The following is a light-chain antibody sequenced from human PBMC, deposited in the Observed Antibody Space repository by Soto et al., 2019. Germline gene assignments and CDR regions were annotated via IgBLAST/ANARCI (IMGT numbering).Light chain of an antibody. CDR3: QQYYDWPRT. Sequence: DTVMTQSSVTLSGSPGERVTLSCRASQGIISNLAWYQQKRGQAPRFLIYGASTRATGVPDRFSGSGSGTEFTLTITSLQSEDSAIYYCQQYYDWPRTFGQGTKVDIK. V-gene: IGKV3-15*01. CDR2: GAS. CDR1: QGIISN. J-gene: IGKJ1*01.